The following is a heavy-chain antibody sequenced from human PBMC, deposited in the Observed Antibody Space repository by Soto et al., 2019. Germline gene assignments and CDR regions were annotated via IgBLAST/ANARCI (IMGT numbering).Heavy chain of an antibody. CDR3: ARDADIWTGYYTSGWFDP. Sequence: ASVKVSCKASGYTFTSYGISWVRQAPGQGLEWMGWISAYSTNTNYARKLQGRVTMTTDTSTSTAYMELRSLRSDDTAVYYCARDADIWTGYYTSGWFDPWGQGTLVTVSS. D-gene: IGHD3-9*01. CDR2: ISAYSTNT. CDR1: GYTFTSYG. J-gene: IGHJ5*02. V-gene: IGHV1-18*01.